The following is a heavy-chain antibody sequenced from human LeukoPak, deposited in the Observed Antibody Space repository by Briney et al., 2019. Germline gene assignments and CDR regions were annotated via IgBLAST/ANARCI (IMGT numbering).Heavy chain of an antibody. CDR2: ISSSGSTI. V-gene: IGHV3-48*03. CDR1: GFTFSSYE. D-gene: IGHD4-17*01. J-gene: IGHJ2*01. Sequence: GGSLRLPCAASGFTFSSYEMNWVRQAPGKGLEWVSYISSSGSTIYYADSVKGRFTISRDNAKNSLYLQMNSLRAEDTAVYYCARAPLISTVTRHRYFDLWGRGTLVTVSS. CDR3: ARAPLISTVTRHRYFDL.